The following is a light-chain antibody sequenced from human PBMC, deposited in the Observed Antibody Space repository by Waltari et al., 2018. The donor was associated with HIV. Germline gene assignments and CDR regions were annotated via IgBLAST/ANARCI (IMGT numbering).Light chain of an antibody. V-gene: IGKV4-1*01. CDR1: QTLLSSSNNKNY. CDR3: QQYYSSPWT. J-gene: IGKJ1*01. Sequence: IVMTQSPDSLAVSLGAGAPIDCRSSQTLLSSSNNKNYLTWYRQKPGQPPKLLLYWASTRESGVPDRFSGSGSGTNFTLTISRLQAEDAATYYCQQYYSSPWTFGQGTKV. CDR2: WAS.